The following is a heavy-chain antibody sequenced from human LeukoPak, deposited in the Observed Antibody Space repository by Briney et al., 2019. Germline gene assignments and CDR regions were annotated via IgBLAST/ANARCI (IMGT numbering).Heavy chain of an antibody. Sequence: GGSLRLSCSASGFTFSSFAMTWVRQAPGKGLEWFSGISGSGGDTYYADSVKGRLPISRDNSKEALHLQMHSLRAEDKALYFCANHRGVTVARRKVGFDYWGQGTLVTVSP. CDR1: GFTFSSFA. CDR3: ANHRGVTVARRKVGFDY. J-gene: IGHJ4*02. V-gene: IGHV3-23*01. CDR2: ISGSGGDT. D-gene: IGHD6-19*01.